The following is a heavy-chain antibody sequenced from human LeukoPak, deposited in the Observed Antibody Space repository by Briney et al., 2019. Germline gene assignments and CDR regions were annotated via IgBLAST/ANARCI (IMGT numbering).Heavy chain of an antibody. V-gene: IGHV1-69*04. Sequence: ASVKVSCKASGGTFSSYAISWVRQAPGQGLEWMGRIIPILGIANYAQKFQGRVTITADKSTSTAYMELSSLRSEDTAVYYCAPGGTGYSYGSPRFDYWGQGNLVTVSS. CDR1: GGTFSSYA. CDR2: IIPILGIA. D-gene: IGHD5-18*01. J-gene: IGHJ4*02. CDR3: APGGTGYSYGSPRFDY.